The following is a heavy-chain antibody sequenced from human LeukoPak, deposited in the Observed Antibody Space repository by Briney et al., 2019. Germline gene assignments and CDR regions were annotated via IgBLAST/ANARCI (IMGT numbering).Heavy chain of an antibody. D-gene: IGHD3-10*01. CDR2: INPNSGGT. J-gene: IGHJ6*03. CDR1: GYTFTGYY. CDR3: ASYGSGSYYQRRYYYYYYYMDV. V-gene: IGHV1-2*02. Sequence: GASVKVSCKASGYTFTGYYMHWVRQAPGQGLEWMGWINPNSGGTSYAQKFQGRVTMTRDTSISTAYMELSRLRSDDTAVYYCASYGSGSYYQRRYYYYYYYMDVWGKGTTVTVSS.